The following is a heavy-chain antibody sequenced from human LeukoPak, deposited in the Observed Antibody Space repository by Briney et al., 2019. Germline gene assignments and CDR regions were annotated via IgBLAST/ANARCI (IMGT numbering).Heavy chain of an antibody. Sequence: ASVKVSCKASGYTFTSYDINWVRQATGQGLEWIGWKNPNSGNTGYAQKFQGRVTITTQTSISTAYMELSSLRSEDTAVYYCAREGLDFWGQGTLVTVSS. V-gene: IGHV1-8*03. CDR1: GYTFTSYD. CDR3: AREGLDF. CDR2: KNPNSGNT. J-gene: IGHJ4*02.